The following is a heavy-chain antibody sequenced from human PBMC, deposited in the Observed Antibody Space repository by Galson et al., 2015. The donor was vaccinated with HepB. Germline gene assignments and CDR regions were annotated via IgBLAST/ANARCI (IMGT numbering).Heavy chain of an antibody. D-gene: IGHD3-22*01. Sequence: SLRLSCAASGFTFSSYGMHWVRQAPGKGLEWVAVIWYDGSNKYYADSVKGRFTISRDNSKNTLYLQMNSLRAEDTAVYYCARVYNSSGYYFASDAFEIWGQGTMVTVSS. CDR1: GFTFSSYG. V-gene: IGHV3-33*01. J-gene: IGHJ3*02. CDR3: ARVYNSSGYYFASDAFEI. CDR2: IWYDGSNK.